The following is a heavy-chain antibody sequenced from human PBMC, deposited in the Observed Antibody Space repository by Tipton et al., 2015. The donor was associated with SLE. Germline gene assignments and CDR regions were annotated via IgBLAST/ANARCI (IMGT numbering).Heavy chain of an antibody. V-gene: IGHV4-34*01. Sequence: TLSLTCTASGGSVIGYYWSWIRQTPGKGLEWLGEINHDGSTNYNSSLKSRVTISVDMSRNQVSLRLTSLTAADTALYYCARSRLYPGPDAFDVWGQGTLVTVS. CDR3: ARSRLYPGPDAFDV. J-gene: IGHJ3*01. D-gene: IGHD2-15*01. CDR1: GGSVIGYY. CDR2: INHDGST.